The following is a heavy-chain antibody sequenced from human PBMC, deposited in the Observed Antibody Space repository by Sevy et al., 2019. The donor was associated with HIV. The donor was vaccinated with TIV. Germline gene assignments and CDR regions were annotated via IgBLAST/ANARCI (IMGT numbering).Heavy chain of an antibody. J-gene: IGHJ4*02. CDR3: ARADLGSSFFFDY. CDR1: GFTFSRYW. Sequence: GGSLRLSCAASGFTFSRYWMHWVRQAPGKGLEWGSRVDSDATTTNYADSVKGRFTISRDNAKNTLVLEINSLRAEDTAVYYCARADLGSSFFFDYWGQGTLVTVSS. CDR2: VDSDATTT. V-gene: IGHV3-74*01. D-gene: IGHD6-13*01.